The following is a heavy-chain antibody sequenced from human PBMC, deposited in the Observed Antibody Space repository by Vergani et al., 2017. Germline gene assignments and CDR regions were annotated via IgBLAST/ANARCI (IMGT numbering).Heavy chain of an antibody. V-gene: IGHV2-5*02. CDR3: ARSSRYCSGGSCYSYYYYGMDV. J-gene: IGHJ6*02. Sequence: QITLKESGPTLVKPTQTLTLTCTFSGFSLSTSGVGVGWIRQPPGKALEWLALIYWDDDKRYSPSLKSRLTITKDTSKNQVVLTMTNMDPVDTATYYCARSSRYCSGGSCYSYYYYGMDVWGQGP. CDR2: IYWDDDK. D-gene: IGHD2-15*01. CDR1: GFSLSTSGVG.